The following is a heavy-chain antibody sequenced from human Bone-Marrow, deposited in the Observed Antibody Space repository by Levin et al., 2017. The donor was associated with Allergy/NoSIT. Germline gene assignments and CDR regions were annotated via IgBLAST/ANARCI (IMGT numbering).Heavy chain of an antibody. CDR2: ISGTSRTI. CDR1: GFTFSSWS. Sequence: GGSLRLSCAASGFTFSSWSMSWVRQPPGKGLEWVSSISGTSRTIYYADSVKGRFTISRDNAKNSVYLQMNSLRDDDTAVYYCAREATYSSGQRGDWFDPWGQGTLVTVSS. J-gene: IGHJ5*02. D-gene: IGHD6-19*01. V-gene: IGHV3-21*06. CDR3: AREATYSSGQRGDWFDP.